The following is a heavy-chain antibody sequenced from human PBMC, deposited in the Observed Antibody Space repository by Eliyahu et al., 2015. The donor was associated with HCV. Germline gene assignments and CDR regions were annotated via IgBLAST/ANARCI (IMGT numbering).Heavy chain of an antibody. CDR1: GXTXXNYG. CDR2: IWYDGSNK. J-gene: IGHJ4*02. D-gene: IGHD3-22*01. CDR3: ARAYYYDSSATPDY. Sequence: QVQLVESGGGVVQPGXSLRLSCXASGXTXXNYGMHWVRQAPGKGLEWVAVIWYDGSNKYYADSVKGRFTISRDNSKNTVYLQMNSLRAEDTAMYYCARAYYYDSSATPDYWGQGTLVTVSS. V-gene: IGHV3-33*01.